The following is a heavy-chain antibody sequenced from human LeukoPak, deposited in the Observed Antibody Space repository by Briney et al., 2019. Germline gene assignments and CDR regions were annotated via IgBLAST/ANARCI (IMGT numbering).Heavy chain of an antibody. V-gene: IGHV4-30-2*01. CDR1: GDSISSGGYS. Sequence: PSQTLSLTCAVSGDSISSGGYSWRWIRQPPGKGLEWIGYIYQSGSTYYHPSLRSRVTISVDRSNNQFSLKLSSVTAADTAVYYCARGRNNWFDPWGQGTLVTVSS. CDR3: ARGRNNWFDP. J-gene: IGHJ5*02. CDR2: IYQSGST.